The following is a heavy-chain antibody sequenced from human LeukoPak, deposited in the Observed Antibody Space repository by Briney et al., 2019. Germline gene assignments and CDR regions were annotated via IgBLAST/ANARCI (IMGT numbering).Heavy chain of an antibody. J-gene: IGHJ6*02. CDR2: ISAYNGNP. D-gene: IGHD3-10*01. CDR1: GYTFTSYG. V-gene: IGHV1-18*01. CDR3: ARAYYYGSGRIYYYYYGMDV. Sequence: ASVKVSCKASGYTFTSYGISWVRQAPGQGLEWMGWISAYNGNPNYAQNLHGRVTMTTDTSTSTAYMELRRLRSDDTAVYYCARAYYYGSGRIYYYYYGMDVWGQGTTVTVSS.